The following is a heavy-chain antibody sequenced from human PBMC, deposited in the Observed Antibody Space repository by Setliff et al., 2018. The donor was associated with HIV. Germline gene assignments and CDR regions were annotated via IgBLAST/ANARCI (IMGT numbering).Heavy chain of an antibody. CDR3: ASVSCSSWYSIPRYYYYSMDV. V-gene: IGHV4-34*01. Sequence: SETLSLTCAVYGGSFSGYCWSWIRQPPGKGLEWIGEIQHSGRINYNTSLRSRVTTSVDTSKNQFSLRLRSVTAADTAVYYCASVSCSSWYSIPRYYYYSMDVWGNGTTVTVSS. CDR1: GGSFSGYC. CDR2: IQHSGRI. D-gene: IGHD6-13*01. J-gene: IGHJ6*03.